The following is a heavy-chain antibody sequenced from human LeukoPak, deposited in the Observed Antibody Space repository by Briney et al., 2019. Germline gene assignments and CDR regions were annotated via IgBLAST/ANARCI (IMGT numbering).Heavy chain of an antibody. CDR3: ARGYQLQDYYYYMDV. Sequence: PSETLSLTCTVSGGSISSYYWSWIRQPPGKGLEWIGYTYYSGSTNYNPSLRSRVTISVDTSKNQFSLKLSSVTAADTAVYYCARGYQLQDYYYYMDVWGKGTTVTVSS. D-gene: IGHD2-2*01. V-gene: IGHV4-59*01. CDR1: GGSISSYY. J-gene: IGHJ6*03. CDR2: TYYSGST.